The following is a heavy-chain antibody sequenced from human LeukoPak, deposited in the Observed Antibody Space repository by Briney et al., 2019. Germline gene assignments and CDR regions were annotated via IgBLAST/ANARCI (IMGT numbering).Heavy chain of an antibody. D-gene: IGHD4-17*01. J-gene: IGHJ5*02. Sequence: SETLSLTCTVSRGSISSSTYYWSWVRQPPGKGLEWIASIYYTGSTYYNPSLKSRVTISVDTSKNQFSLKLSSVTAADTAVYYCARDLGYGDYPNWFDPWGQGTLVTVSS. V-gene: IGHV4-39*07. CDR1: RGSISSSTYY. CDR2: IYYTGST. CDR3: ARDLGYGDYPNWFDP.